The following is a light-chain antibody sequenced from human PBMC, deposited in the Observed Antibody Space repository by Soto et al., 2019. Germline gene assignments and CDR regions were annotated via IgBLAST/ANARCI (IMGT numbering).Light chain of an antibody. J-gene: IGLJ3*02. CDR1: SSDVGGYDL. Sequence: QSVLTQPASVSGSPGQSITISCTGTSSDVGGYDLVSWDQQHPGKAPKLIIYEGSKRPSGISNRCSGSKSGNTASLILSGLQGDDEGDYYCCAYVSSNTLLFGGGTKLTVL. CDR2: EGS. CDR3: CAYVSSNTLL. V-gene: IGLV2-23*01.